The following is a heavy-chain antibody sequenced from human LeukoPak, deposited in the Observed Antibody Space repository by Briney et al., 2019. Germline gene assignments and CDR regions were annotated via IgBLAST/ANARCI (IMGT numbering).Heavy chain of an antibody. Sequence: SEALSLTCTVSGGSISSGSPYWSWIRQPAGKGLEWIGHIYTSGSTNYNPSLKSRVTISVDTSKNQFSLKLSSVTAADTAVYYCARSVGYYYYMDVWGKGTTVTVSS. CDR2: IYTSGST. CDR3: ARSVGYYYYMDV. J-gene: IGHJ6*03. V-gene: IGHV4-61*09. CDR1: GGSISSGSPY.